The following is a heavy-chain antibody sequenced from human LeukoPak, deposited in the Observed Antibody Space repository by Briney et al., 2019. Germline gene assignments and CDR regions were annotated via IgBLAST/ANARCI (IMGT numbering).Heavy chain of an antibody. J-gene: IGHJ4*02. V-gene: IGHV1-2*02. CDR3: ARDSMITFGGVIVFSFDY. Sequence: ASVKVSRKASGYSFTGYFMHWVRQAPGQGLEWMGWINPNSGGTNYAQKFQGRVTMTRDTSISTAYMELSRLRSDDTAVYYCARDSMITFGGVIVFSFDYWGQGTLVTVSS. CDR1: GYSFTGYF. CDR2: INPNSGGT. D-gene: IGHD3-16*02.